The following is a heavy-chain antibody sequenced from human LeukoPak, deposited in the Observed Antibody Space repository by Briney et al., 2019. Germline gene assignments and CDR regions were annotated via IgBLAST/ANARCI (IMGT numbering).Heavy chain of an antibody. CDR3: AGFCASSTCYNGGTNFAF. CDR2: IFSSGNS. CDR1: GDSMSSGTYY. D-gene: IGHD2-2*01. Sequence: SETLSLTCTVSGDSMSSGTYYWSWIRQPAGKRLEYLGRIFSSGNSNYNPSLKSRVTMSMDTPKSQFSLNLSSVTAADSAVYYCAGFCASSTCYNGGTNFAFWGQGALVAVSS. J-gene: IGHJ4*02. V-gene: IGHV4-61*02.